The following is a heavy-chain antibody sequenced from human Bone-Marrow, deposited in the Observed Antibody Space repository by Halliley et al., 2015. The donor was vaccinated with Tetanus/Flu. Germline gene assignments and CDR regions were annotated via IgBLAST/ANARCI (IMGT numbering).Heavy chain of an antibody. V-gene: IGHV3-23*01. J-gene: IGHJ4*02. CDR2: IGGGGTT. CDR1: GFTFSTYA. CDR3: ARAGRIGYETPFDL. D-gene: IGHD5-12*01. Sequence: SLRLSCAASGFTFSTYAISWVRRAPGKGLEWIPMIGGGGTTYYADSVKGRFTISRDNSKNTLYLQMDSLRAEDTAIYYCARAGRIGYETPFDLWGQGTLVTVSS.